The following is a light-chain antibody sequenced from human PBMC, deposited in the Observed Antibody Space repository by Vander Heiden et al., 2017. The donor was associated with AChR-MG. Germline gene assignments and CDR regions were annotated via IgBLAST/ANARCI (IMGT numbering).Light chain of an antibody. CDR2: GNS. V-gene: IGLV1-40*01. J-gene: IGLJ2*01. Sequence: QSVLTQPPSVSGAPGQRVTISCTGSSSNIGAGYDVHGYQQPPGTAPKLLIYGNSNRPSGVPDRFSGSKSGTSASLAITGLQAEDEADYYCQSYDSSLSGSVVFGGGTKLTVL. CDR3: QSYDSSLSGSVV. CDR1: SSNIGAGYD.